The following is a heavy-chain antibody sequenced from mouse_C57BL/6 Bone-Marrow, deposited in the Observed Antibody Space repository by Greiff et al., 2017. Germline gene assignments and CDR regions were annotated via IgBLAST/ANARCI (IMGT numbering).Heavy chain of an antibody. CDR1: GFTFSDYY. J-gene: IGHJ3*01. CDR2: IIYDGSST. Sequence: EVMLVESEGGLVQPGSSMKLSCTASGFTFSDYYMAWVRQVPEKGLEWVAIIIYDGSSTYYLDSLKSRFIISRDNAKNILYLQMSSLKSEDTATYYCAGVYGSSAWFAYWGQGTLVTVSA. V-gene: IGHV5-16*01. D-gene: IGHD1-1*01. CDR3: AGVYGSSAWFAY.